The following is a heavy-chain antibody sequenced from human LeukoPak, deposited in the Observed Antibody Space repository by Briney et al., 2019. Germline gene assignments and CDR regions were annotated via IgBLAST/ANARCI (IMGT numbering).Heavy chain of an antibody. J-gene: IGHJ6*02. CDR1: GGSINSYY. D-gene: IGHD2-15*01. V-gene: IGHV4-4*09. CDR2: IYTSGST. Sequence: SETLSLTCTVSGGSINSYYWSWIRQPPGKGLEWIGYIYTSGSTNYNPSLKSRVTISVDTSKNQFSLKLSSVTAADTAVYYRARGYCSGGSCYFDGMDVWGQGTTVTVSS. CDR3: ARGYCSGGSCYFDGMDV.